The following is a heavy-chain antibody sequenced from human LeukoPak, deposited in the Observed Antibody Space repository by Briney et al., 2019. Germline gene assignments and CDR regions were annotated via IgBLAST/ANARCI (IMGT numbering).Heavy chain of an antibody. D-gene: IGHD4-17*01. CDR3: ARSRRF. Sequence: ETLSLTCAVYGGSFSGYYWSWIRQAPGKGLEWVSVIYSGGSTYYADSVKGRFTISRDNSKNTLFLQMNSLRAEDTAVYYCARSRRFWGQGTLVTVSS. J-gene: IGHJ4*02. V-gene: IGHV3-53*01. CDR1: GGSFSGYY. CDR2: IYSGGST.